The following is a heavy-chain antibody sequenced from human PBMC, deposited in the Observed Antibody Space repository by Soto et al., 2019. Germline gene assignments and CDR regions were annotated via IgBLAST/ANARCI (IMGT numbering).Heavy chain of an antibody. CDR3: ARGCLLYLRRDHYFDY. Sequence: SETLSLTCTVSGGSISSSSYYWGWIRQPPGKGLEWIGSIYYSGSTYYNPSLKSRVTISVDTSKNQFSLKLSSVTAADTAVYYCARGCLLYLRRDHYFDYWGQGTLVTVSS. CDR1: GGSISSSSYY. D-gene: IGHD2-21*01. V-gene: IGHV4-39*01. CDR2: IYYSGST. J-gene: IGHJ4*02.